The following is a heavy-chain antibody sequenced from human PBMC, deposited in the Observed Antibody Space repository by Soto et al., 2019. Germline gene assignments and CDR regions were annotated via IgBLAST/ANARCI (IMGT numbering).Heavy chain of an antibody. J-gene: IGHJ6*02. CDR1: GGSISSHY. CDR2: IYYRGST. Sequence: ETLSLTCTVSGGSISSHYWSWVRQAPGKGLEWIGHIYYRGSTTYNPSLRSRSTISVDTSNNQFSLKLNSLTTADTAVYYCARDGREASGMDVWGQGTKVTVAS. V-gene: IGHV4-59*11. CDR3: ARDGREASGMDV. D-gene: IGHD1-26*01.